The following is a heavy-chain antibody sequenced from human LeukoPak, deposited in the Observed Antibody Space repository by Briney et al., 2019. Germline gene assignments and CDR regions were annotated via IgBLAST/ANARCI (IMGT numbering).Heavy chain of an antibody. CDR1: GVTFSSYA. D-gene: IGHD1-26*01. CDR3: TTDLILEGGSYY. J-gene: IGHJ4*02. CDR2: IKSKTDGGTT. V-gene: IGHV3-15*01. Sequence: SGGSLRLSCAASGVTFSSYAMSWVRQAPGKGLEWVGRIKSKTDGGTTDYAAPVKGRFTISRDDSKNTLYLQMNSLKTEDTAVYYCTTDLILEGGSYYWGQGTLVTVSS.